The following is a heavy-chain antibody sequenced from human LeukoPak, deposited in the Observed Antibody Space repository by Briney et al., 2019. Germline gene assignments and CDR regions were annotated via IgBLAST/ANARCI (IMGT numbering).Heavy chain of an antibody. D-gene: IGHD3-22*01. CDR3: ARSITMIVDWFDP. CDR2: ITSGSDYI. Sequence: GGSLRLSCVASGFTITSYNMNWVRQAPGKGLEWVASITSGSDYICYADSVKGRFTISRDNAKNSLYLQMNSLRAEDTAVYFCARSITMIVDWFDPWGQGTLVTVSS. V-gene: IGHV3-21*01. CDR1: GFTITSYN. J-gene: IGHJ5*02.